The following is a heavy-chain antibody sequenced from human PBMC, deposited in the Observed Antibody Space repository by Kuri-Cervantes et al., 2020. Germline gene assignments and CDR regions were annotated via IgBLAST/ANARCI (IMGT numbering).Heavy chain of an antibody. CDR2: ISGSGGST. V-gene: IGHV3-23*01. J-gene: IGHJ3*02. Sequence: ETLSLTCAASGFTFSSYAMSWARQAPGKGLEWVSAISGSGGSTYYADSVKGRFTISRDNSKNTLYLQMNSLRAEDTAVYYCAKVMTTSYAFDIWGQGTMVTVSS. CDR3: AKVMTTSYAFDI. D-gene: IGHD3-16*01. CDR1: GFTFSSYA.